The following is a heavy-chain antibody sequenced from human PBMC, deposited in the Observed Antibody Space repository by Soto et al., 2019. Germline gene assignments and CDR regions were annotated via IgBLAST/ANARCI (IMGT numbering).Heavy chain of an antibody. CDR1: GGSIGSGGYY. J-gene: IGHJ4*02. CDR2: IYYSGST. Sequence: SETLSLTCTVSGGSIGSGGYYWSWIRQHPGKGLEWIGYIYYSGSTYYNPSLKSRVTISVDTSKNQFSLKLSSVTAADTAVYYCARESSNYGDYIGGLDYWGQGTLVTVSS. CDR3: ARESSNYGDYIGGLDY. D-gene: IGHD4-17*01. V-gene: IGHV4-31*03.